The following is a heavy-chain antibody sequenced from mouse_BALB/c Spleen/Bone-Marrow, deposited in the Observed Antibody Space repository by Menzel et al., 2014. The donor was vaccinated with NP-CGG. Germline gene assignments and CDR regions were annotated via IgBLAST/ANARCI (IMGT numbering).Heavy chain of an antibody. CDR1: GYTFSSYW. D-gene: IGHD2-3*01. V-gene: IGHV1-9*01. CDR3: ARLDGCFDY. Sequence: VQLQQSGAELMKPGASVKISCKATGYTFSSYWIDWVKQRPGHGLEWIGEILPGSGSTNYNEKFKGKATFTADTSSNTAYRQLSSLTSEDSAVYYCARLDGCFDYWGQGTTLTVSS. CDR2: ILPGSGST. J-gene: IGHJ2*01.